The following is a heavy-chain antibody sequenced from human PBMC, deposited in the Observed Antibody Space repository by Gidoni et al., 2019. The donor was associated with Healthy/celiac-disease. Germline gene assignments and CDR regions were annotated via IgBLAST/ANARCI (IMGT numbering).Heavy chain of an antibody. CDR3: AKDKGYSGYDYRGNWFDP. V-gene: IGHV3-23*01. CDR2: ISGSGGST. CDR1: GFTFSSYA. D-gene: IGHD5-12*01. Sequence: EVQLLESGGCLVQPGGSRRLSCAASGFTFSSYAMSWVRQAPGKGLEWVSAISGSGGSTYYADSVKGRFTISRDNSKNTLYLQMNSLRAEDTAVYYCAKDKGYSGYDYRGNWFDPWGQGTLVTVSS. J-gene: IGHJ5*02.